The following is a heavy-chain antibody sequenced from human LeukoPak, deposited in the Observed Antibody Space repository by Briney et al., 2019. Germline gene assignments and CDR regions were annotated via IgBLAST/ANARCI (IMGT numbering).Heavy chain of an antibody. CDR2: ISGSGGST. Sequence: GGSLRLSCIASGFDFDRYAMSWVRQAPGKGLEWVSPISGSGGSTYYADSVKGRFTISRDNSKNTLYLQMNSLRAEDTAVYFCAKGGSGWYLYYFDYWGQGTLVTVSS. J-gene: IGHJ4*02. CDR3: AKGGSGWYLYYFDY. V-gene: IGHV3-23*01. D-gene: IGHD6-19*01. CDR1: GFDFDRYA.